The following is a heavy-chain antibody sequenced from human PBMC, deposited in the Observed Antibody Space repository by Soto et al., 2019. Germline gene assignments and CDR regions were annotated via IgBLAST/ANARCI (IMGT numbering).Heavy chain of an antibody. Sequence: EVHLVESGGGLVQPGGSLRPSCAASGFSFEIYWMGWVRQAPGKGLEWVANINHDGSGEYYLDSVKGRFTIARDNAKKSVYLQMNCLVGDDTSVYYCARESVFFDYWGQGTPVTVSS. D-gene: IGHD3-3*01. CDR3: ARESVFFDY. CDR1: GFSFEIYW. V-gene: IGHV3-7*01. J-gene: IGHJ4*02. CDR2: INHDGSGE.